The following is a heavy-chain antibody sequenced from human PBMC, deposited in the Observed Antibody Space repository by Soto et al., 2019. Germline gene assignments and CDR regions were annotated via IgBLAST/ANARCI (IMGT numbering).Heavy chain of an antibody. J-gene: IGHJ4*02. V-gene: IGHV3-23*01. CDR1: GFTFNSYA. CDR3: VKTSMAYIAQSGGGGPSYSDK. D-gene: IGHD2-15*01. Sequence: GGSLRLSCAASGFTFNSYAMTWVRQAPGKGLEWVSGLSASGERTYYAASVKGRITISRDNSENTVSLQMNSLRAEDTAVYYCVKTSMAYIAQSGGGGPSYSDKWGLGTLVTVSS. CDR2: LSASGERT.